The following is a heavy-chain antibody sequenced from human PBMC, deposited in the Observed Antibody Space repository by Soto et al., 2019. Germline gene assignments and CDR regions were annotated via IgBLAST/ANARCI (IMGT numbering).Heavy chain of an antibody. D-gene: IGHD3-22*01. CDR1: GFTFSSYG. Sequence: PGGSLRLSCAASGFTFSSYGMHWVRQAPGKGLEWVAVIWYDGSNEYYADSVKGRLTISRDNSKNTLYLQMNSLRAEDTAVYYCASGITMIVVVNYYYYYGMDVWGQGPTVTVSS. CDR3: ASGITMIVVVNYYYYYGMDV. J-gene: IGHJ6*02. V-gene: IGHV3-33*01. CDR2: IWYDGSNE.